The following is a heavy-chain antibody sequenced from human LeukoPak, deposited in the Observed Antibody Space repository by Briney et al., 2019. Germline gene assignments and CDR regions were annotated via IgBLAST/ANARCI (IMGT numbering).Heavy chain of an antibody. J-gene: IGHJ4*02. V-gene: IGHV4-59*01. Sequence: PSETLSLTCTVSGGSISSYYWTWIRQPPGKGLEWIGYIYYSGSTNYNPSLKSRATISVDTSKNQFSLKLSSVTAADTAVYYSARESGMGDYVDYWGQGALVTVSS. CDR2: IYYSGST. CDR1: GGSISSYY. D-gene: IGHD5-18*01. CDR3: ARESGMGDYVDY.